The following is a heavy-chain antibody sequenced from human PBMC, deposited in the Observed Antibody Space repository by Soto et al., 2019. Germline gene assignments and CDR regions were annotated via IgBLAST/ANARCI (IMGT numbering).Heavy chain of an antibody. J-gene: IGHJ4*02. D-gene: IGHD4-17*01. V-gene: IGHV1-69*02. CDR3: ATFYGGPFD. CDR1: GGTFSSYT. CDR2: IIPILGIT. Sequence: QVQLVQSGAEVKKPGSSVKVSCKASGGTFSSYTISWVRQAPGQGLEWMGRIIPILGITNYAQKFQGRVTMTADKSTSTAYMELSSLRSEDTAVYYCATFYGGPFDWGQGTLVSVSS.